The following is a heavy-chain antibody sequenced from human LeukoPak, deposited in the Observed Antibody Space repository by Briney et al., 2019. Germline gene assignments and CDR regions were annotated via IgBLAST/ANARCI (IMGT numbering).Heavy chain of an antibody. CDR3: ARPRSVVHWYFDL. CDR1: GFTFTNYG. CDR2: ISYDGSDE. D-gene: IGHD4-23*01. Sequence: GGSLRLSCAASGFTFTNYGMHWVRQAPGKGLEWVALISYDGSDENYADSVKGQFTLSRDTFKNTLYLQMNSLRTEDTAIYYCARPRSVVHWYFDLWGRGTLVTVSS. V-gene: IGHV3-30*03. J-gene: IGHJ2*01.